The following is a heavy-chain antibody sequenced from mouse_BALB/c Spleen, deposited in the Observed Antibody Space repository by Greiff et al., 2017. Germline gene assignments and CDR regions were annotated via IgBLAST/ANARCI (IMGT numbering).Heavy chain of an antibody. CDR3: ARDERLRRYFDV. CDR2: IWAGGST. J-gene: IGHJ1*01. V-gene: IGHV2-9*02. CDR1: GFSLTSYG. Sequence: QVQLKESGPGLVAPSQSLSITCTVSGFSLTSYGVHWVRQPPGKGLEWLGVIWAGGSTNYNSALMSRLSISKDNSKSQVFLKMNSLQTDDTARYYCARDERLRRYFDVWGAGTTVTVSS. D-gene: IGHD2-4*01.